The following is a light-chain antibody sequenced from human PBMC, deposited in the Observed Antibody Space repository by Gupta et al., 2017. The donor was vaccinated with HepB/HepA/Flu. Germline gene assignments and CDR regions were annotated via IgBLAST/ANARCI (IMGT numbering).Light chain of an antibody. CDR1: QGISSY. V-gene: IGKV1-9*01. CDR2: AAS. Sequence: DIQLTQSPSFLAASVGDSVTITCRANQGISSYLAWYQQKPGKAPKLLIYAASTLHSGVPSRSSGSGSGTDFTLKISRLQPEDVATYYCQQLNSAPRTFGQGTKVEIK. J-gene: IGKJ1*01. CDR3: QQLNSAPRT.